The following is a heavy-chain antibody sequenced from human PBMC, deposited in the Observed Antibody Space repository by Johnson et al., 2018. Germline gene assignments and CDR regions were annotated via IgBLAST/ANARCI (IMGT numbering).Heavy chain of an antibody. V-gene: IGHV1-69*01. CDR3: AGPDIITIPDPTSSRMDV. J-gene: IGHJ6*02. CDR2: IIPIFGTA. CDR1: GGTFSSYA. Sequence: QVQLVESGAEVKKPGSSVKVSCKASGGTFSSYAISWVRQAPGPGLEWMGGIIPIFGTANYAQKFQGRVTITADESTSTANMELSTLRSEDTAVYYCAGPDIITIPDPTSSRMDVWGQGTTVTVSS. D-gene: IGHD3-3*01.